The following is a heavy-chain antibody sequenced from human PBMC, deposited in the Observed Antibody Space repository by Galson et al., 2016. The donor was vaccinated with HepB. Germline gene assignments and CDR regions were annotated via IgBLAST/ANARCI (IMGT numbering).Heavy chain of an antibody. CDR2: ISYDGRT. V-gene: IGHV4-59*12. CDR1: GGSISSSF. Sequence: QVQLQESGPGLVKPSQTLSLTCTVSGGSISSSFWTWIRQPPGKPLEWIGYISYDGRTNYNPSLNSRVTISADTSNNQFSLRLTSMAAADTAVYYCASRPGGASVYYGVFDYWGQGALVTVSP. D-gene: IGHD2-8*02. J-gene: IGHJ4*02. CDR3: ASRPGGASVYYGVFDY.